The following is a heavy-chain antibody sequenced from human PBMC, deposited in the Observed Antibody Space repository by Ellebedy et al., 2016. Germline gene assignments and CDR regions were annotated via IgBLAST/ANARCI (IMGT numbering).Heavy chain of an antibody. Sequence: QKFQGRVTVTTDTSTDTAYMELRSLRSDDTAVYYCARGLWDYYYYMDVWGKGTTVTVSS. CDR3: ARGLWDYYYYMDV. J-gene: IGHJ6*03. V-gene: IGHV1-18*01. D-gene: IGHD3-16*01.